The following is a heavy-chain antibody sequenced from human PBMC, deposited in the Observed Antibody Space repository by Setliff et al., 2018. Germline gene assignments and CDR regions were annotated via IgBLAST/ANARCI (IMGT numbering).Heavy chain of an antibody. V-gene: IGHV1-69*06. CDR2: IIPIFGTA. Sequence: GASVKVSCKASGGTFSSYAISWVRQAPGQGLEWMGRIIPIFGTANYAQKFQGRVTITADKSTSTAYMELSSLRSEDTAVYYCARGYRGYYNFWSGSQGANWFDPWGQGTLVTVSS. D-gene: IGHD3-3*01. CDR1: GGTFSSYA. CDR3: ARGYRGYYNFWSGSQGANWFDP. J-gene: IGHJ5*02.